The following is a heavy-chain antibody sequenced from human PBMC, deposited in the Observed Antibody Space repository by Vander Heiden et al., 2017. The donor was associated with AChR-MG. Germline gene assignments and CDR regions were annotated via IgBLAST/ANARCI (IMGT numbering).Heavy chain of an antibody. Sequence: QVQLVESGGGVVQPGGSLRLSCAASGFTFSSYGMHWVRQAPGKGLEWVAFIRYDGSNKYYADSVKGRFTISRDNSKNTLYLQMNSLRAEDTAVYYCAKDHDRHSPLGGDWFDPWGQGTLVTVSS. D-gene: IGHD1-1*01. CDR3: AKDHDRHSPLGGDWFDP. CDR2: IRYDGSNK. J-gene: IGHJ5*02. V-gene: IGHV3-30*02. CDR1: GFTFSSYG.